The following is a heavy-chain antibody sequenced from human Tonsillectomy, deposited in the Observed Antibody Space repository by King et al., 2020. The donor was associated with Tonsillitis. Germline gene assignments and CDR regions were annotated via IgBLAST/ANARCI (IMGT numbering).Heavy chain of an antibody. CDR1: GFTFSNYW. Sequence: VQLVESGGGLVQPGGSLKLSCAASGFTFSNYWMTWVRQAPGKGLEWVANIRQDGSEKYYVDSVKGRFTISRDNAKNSLYLQMNSLRAEDTAVYYCARQWELSAVPFDIWGHGTMVTVSS. V-gene: IGHV3-7*03. CDR3: ARQWELSAVPFDI. CDR2: IRQDGSEK. J-gene: IGHJ3*02. D-gene: IGHD1-26*01.